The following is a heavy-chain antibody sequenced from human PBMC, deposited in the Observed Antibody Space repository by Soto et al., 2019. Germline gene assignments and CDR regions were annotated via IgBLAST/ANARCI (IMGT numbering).Heavy chain of an antibody. D-gene: IGHD2-15*01. V-gene: IGHV3-23*01. CDR2: ISGSGGST. CDR3: AKDGQDIVVVVAATGIKYFQH. CDR1: GFTFSSYA. Sequence: EVQLLESGGGLVQPGGSLRLSCAASGFTFSSYAMSWVRQAPGKGLEWVSAISGSGGSTYYADSVKGRFTISRDNSKNTVYLQMNSLRAEDTAVYYCAKDGQDIVVVVAATGIKYFQHWGQGTLVTVSS. J-gene: IGHJ1*01.